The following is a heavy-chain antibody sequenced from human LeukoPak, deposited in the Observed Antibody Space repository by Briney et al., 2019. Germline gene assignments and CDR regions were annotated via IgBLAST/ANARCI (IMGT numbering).Heavy chain of an antibody. V-gene: IGHV4-59*01. Sequence: SETLSLTCTVSGGSTSSYYWSWIRQPPGKGLEWLGYIYYSGSTYYNPSLKSRVTISADTSKNQFSLRVTSVTAADTAMYYCASLYCSSASCYPPHWGQGTLVTVSS. CDR1: GGSTSSYY. D-gene: IGHD2-2*01. J-gene: IGHJ4*02. CDR2: IYYSGST. CDR3: ASLYCSSASCYPPH.